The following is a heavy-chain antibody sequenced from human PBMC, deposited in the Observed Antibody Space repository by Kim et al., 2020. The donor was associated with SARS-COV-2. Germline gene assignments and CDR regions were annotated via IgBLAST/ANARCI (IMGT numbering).Heavy chain of an antibody. J-gene: IGHJ4*02. CDR1: GGSISSSNW. D-gene: IGHD5-18*01. CDR2: IYHSGST. V-gene: IGHV4-4*02. CDR3: ARVQYSYGPVFDY. Sequence: TLSLTCAVSGGSISSSNWWSWVRQPPGKGLEWIGEIYHSGSTNYNPSLKSRVTISVDKSKNQFSLKLSSVTAADTAVYYCARVQYSYGPVFDYWGQGTLVTVSS.